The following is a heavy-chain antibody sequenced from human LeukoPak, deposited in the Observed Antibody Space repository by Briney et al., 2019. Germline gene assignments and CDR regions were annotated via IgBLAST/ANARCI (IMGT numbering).Heavy chain of an antibody. CDR3: ARGDILTDPDAFDI. V-gene: IGHV4-39*07. CDR2: IYYSGST. J-gene: IGHJ3*02. CDR1: GGSISSSSYY. D-gene: IGHD3-9*01. Sequence: SETLSLTCTVSGGSISSSSYYWGWIRQPPGKGLEWIGSIYYSGSTYYNPSLKSRVTISVDTSKNQFSLKLSSVTAADTAVYYCARGDILTDPDAFDIWGQGTMVTVSS.